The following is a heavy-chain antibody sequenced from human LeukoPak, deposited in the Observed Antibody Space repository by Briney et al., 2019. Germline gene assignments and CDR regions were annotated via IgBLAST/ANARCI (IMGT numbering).Heavy chain of an antibody. CDR3: AKDLLDYSSSSRAFDY. V-gene: IGHV3-30-3*01. D-gene: IGHD6-6*01. CDR2: ISYDGSNK. J-gene: IGHJ4*02. Sequence: QPGGSLRLSCAASGFTFSSYAMHWVRQAPGKGLEWVAVISYDGSNKYYADSVKGRFTISRDNSKNTLYLQMNSLRAEDTAVYYCAKDLLDYSSSSRAFDYWGQGTLVTVSS. CDR1: GFTFSSYA.